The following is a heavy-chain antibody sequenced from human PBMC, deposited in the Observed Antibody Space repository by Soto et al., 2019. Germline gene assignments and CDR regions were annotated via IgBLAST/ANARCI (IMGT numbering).Heavy chain of an antibody. Sequence: QVHLVQSGAEVRKPGSSVKVSCKASGGTFSTYTIYWVRQAPGQGLEWMGRIIPLFGTTKYALNFQDRVMITAEEATCTTYIELIRLRAEDSAVYYCARRVVGGAFEGFDGWGEGAAVTIAA. CDR1: GGTFSTYT. CDR3: ARRVVGGAFEGFDG. CDR2: IIPLFGTT. V-gene: IGHV1-69*18. D-gene: IGHD2-15*01. J-gene: IGHJ3*01.